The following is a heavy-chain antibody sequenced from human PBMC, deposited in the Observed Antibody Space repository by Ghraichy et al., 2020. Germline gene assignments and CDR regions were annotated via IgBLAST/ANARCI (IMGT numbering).Heavy chain of an antibody. V-gene: IGHV1-2*04. CDR1: GYTFTGYY. Sequence: ASVKVSCKASGYTFTGYYMHWVRQAPGQGLEWMGWINPNSGGTNYAQKFQGWVTMTRDTSISTAYMELSRLRSDDTAVYYCARAPTGMRGSYRYYFDYWGQGTLVTVSS. CDR3: ARAPTGMRGSYRYYFDY. D-gene: IGHD3-16*02. J-gene: IGHJ4*02. CDR2: INPNSGGT.